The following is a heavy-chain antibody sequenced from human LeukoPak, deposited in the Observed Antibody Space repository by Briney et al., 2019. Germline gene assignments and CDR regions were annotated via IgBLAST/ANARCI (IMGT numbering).Heavy chain of an antibody. CDR1: AFTFSSYG. V-gene: IGHV3-33*01. Sequence: GRSLRLSCAVSAFTFSSYGMHWARQAPGKGLEWVAVIWYDGSNKYYADSVKGRFTISRDNSKNTLYLQMNSLRTEDTAVYYCARDQAYFDYWGQGTLVTVSS. CDR2: IWYDGSNK. CDR3: ARDQAYFDY. J-gene: IGHJ4*02.